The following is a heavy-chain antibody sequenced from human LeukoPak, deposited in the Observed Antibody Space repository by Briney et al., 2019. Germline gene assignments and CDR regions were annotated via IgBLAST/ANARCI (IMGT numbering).Heavy chain of an antibody. Sequence: GRSLRLSCAASGFTFSSYGMHWVRQAPGKGLEWGAVISYDGSNKYYADSVKGRFTISRDNSKNTLYLQMNSLRAEDTAVYYCAKDGYGDYDYPDYWGQGTLVTVSS. J-gene: IGHJ4*02. V-gene: IGHV3-30*18. D-gene: IGHD5-12*01. CDR2: ISYDGSNK. CDR3: AKDGYGDYDYPDY. CDR1: GFTFSSYG.